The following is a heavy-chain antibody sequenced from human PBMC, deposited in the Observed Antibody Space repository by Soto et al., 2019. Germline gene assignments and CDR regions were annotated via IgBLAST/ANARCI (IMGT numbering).Heavy chain of an antibody. CDR3: ARGKQWLPTPLLWYFDL. CDR2: IIPILGIA. Sequence: SAKVCSKASGVGLGSCTISWVRQAHGQGLEWMGRIIPILGIANYAQKFQGRVTITADKSTSTAYMELSSLRSEDTAVYYCARGKQWLPTPLLWYFDLWGRGTLVTVSS. V-gene: IGHV1-69*02. CDR1: GVGLGSCT. J-gene: IGHJ2*01. D-gene: IGHD6-19*01.